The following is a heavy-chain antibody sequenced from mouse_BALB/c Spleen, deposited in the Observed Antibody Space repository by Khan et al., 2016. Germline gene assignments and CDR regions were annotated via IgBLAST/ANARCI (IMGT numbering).Heavy chain of an antibody. CDR2: ISTYYGDT. CDR3: SRGGINADYAMDY. Sequence: QVQLQQSGAELVRPGVSVKISCKGSGYTFTDYAMHWVKQSHAKSLEWIGVISTYYGDTSYNQKFEGKATMTVDKSSSTAYMELARLTSEDSAIYYDSRGGINADYAMDYWGQGTSVTVSS. CDR1: GYTFTDYA. V-gene: IGHV1S137*01. D-gene: IGHD1-1*02. J-gene: IGHJ4*01.